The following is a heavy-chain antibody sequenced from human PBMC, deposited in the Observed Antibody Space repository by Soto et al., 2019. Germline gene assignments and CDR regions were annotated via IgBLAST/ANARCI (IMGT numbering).Heavy chain of an antibody. CDR2: FGTSRKYI. V-gene: IGHV3-48*02. CDR3: VRESHWALDL. J-gene: IGHJ6*02. CDR1: GCTFSDYS. D-gene: IGHD7-27*01. Sequence: VSLLLSCTASGCTFSDYSMNWVRQAPGKGLEWIAYFGTSRKYIFYADSVRGRFTISRDDVQNSLFLQMNSLRDEDTALYYCVRESHWALDLSRQGTGVTVSS.